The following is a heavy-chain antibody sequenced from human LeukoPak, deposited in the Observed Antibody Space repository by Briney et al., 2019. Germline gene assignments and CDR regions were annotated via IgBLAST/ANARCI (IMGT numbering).Heavy chain of an antibody. Sequence: GRSLTLYCAAVGLPISTFAMHWVHQAPRQGLKGEAFISYDGSNQYYADSVKGRFTISRDTSKNTLSLQMNSLRAEDTAVYYCARTYSRNSHATVDYWGQGTLVTVSS. CDR2: ISYDGSNQ. V-gene: IGHV3-33*05. D-gene: IGHD6-13*01. CDR1: GLPISTFA. J-gene: IGHJ4*02. CDR3: ARTYSRNSHATVDY.